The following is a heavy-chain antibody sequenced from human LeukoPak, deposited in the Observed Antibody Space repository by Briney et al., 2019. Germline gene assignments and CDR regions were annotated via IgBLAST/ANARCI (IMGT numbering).Heavy chain of an antibody. CDR1: GYTFTGYY. V-gene: IGHV1-2*02. Sequence: GAPVKVSCKASGYTFTGYYMHWVRQAPGQGLEWMGWINPNSGGTNYAQKFQGRVTMTRDTSISTAYMELSRLRSDDTAVYYCARVVIPGDYYYYYYMDVWGKGTTVTVSS. D-gene: IGHD3-22*01. J-gene: IGHJ6*03. CDR2: INPNSGGT. CDR3: ARVVIPGDYYYYYYMDV.